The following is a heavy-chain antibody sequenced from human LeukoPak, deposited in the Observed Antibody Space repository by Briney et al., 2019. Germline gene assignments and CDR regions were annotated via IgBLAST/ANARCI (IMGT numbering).Heavy chain of an antibody. D-gene: IGHD3-10*01. Sequence: PSETLSLTCAVYGGSFSGYYWSWIRQPPGKGLEWIGEINHSGSTNYNPSLKSRVTISVDTSKNQFSLKLSSVTAADTAVYYCARDQSSIFTMVRGAYRGGFDYWGQGTLVTVSS. CDR2: INHSGST. CDR3: ARDQSSIFTMVRGAYRGGFDY. V-gene: IGHV4-34*01. CDR1: GGSFSGYY. J-gene: IGHJ4*02.